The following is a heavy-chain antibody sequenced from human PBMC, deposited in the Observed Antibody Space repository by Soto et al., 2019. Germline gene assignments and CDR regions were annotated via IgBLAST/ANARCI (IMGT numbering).Heavy chain of an antibody. CDR1: GFTFSSYA. V-gene: IGHV3-23*01. J-gene: IGHJ4*02. CDR3: PKGADGYCSSTSCYRPGH. Sequence: PGGSLRLSCAASGFTFSSYAMSWVRQAPGKGLEWVSAISGSGVSTYYADSVKGRFTISRDNSKNKLYLQMNSLRAEDTAVYYCPKGADGYCSSTSCYRPGHWGQGTLVTASS. CDR2: ISGSGVST. D-gene: IGHD2-2*02.